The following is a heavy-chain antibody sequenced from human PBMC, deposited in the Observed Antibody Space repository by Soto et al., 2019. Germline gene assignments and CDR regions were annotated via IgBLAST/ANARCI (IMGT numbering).Heavy chain of an antibody. J-gene: IGHJ6*02. V-gene: IGHV1-69*01. CDR1: GVSFNNNG. CDR3: ARVLYYGSGSYSPYGMDV. CDR2: VSPPFRTS. D-gene: IGHD3-10*01. Sequence: QVPLVQSGAEVKKPGSSVKVSCKTSGVSFNNNGIGWVRQAPGHGLEWMGGVSPPFRTSNYARKFQGRISIPADASTGTVNMELSSLTSDDTAQYYCARVLYYGSGSYSPYGMDVWGQGTTVTVSS.